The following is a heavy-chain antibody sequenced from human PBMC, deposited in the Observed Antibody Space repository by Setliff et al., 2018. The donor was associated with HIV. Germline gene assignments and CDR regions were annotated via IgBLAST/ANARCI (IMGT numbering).Heavy chain of an antibody. Sequence: ASVKVSCKASGYKASGYTFTTYDFNWVRQATGQGLEWMGWMSPNTGNTGYVQKFQGRVTMTRNTSITTAYMEISSLRSEDTAVYYCARPHSGRGGGAWFDPWGQGTLVTVSS. V-gene: IGHV1-8*02. CDR1: GYTFTTYD. D-gene: IGHD6-19*01. CDR2: MSPNTGNT. J-gene: IGHJ5*02. CDR3: ARPHSGRGGGAWFDP.